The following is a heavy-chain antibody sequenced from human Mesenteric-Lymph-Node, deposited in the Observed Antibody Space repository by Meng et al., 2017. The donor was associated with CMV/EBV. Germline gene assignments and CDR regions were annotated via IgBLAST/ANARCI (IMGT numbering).Heavy chain of an antibody. J-gene: IGHJ3*02. V-gene: IGHV3-21*01. CDR2: ISSSSSYI. CDR3: AKEGEGSGGAFDI. CDR1: GFTFSSYS. Sequence: GESLKISCAASGFTFSSYSMNWVRQAPGKGLEWVSSISSSSSYIYYADSVKGRFTISRDNSKNTLYLQMNSLRAEDTAVYYCAKEGEGSGGAFDIWGQGTMVTVS. D-gene: IGHD3-10*01.